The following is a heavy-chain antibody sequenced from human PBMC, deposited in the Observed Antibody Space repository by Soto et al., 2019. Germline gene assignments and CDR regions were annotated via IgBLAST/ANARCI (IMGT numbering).Heavy chain of an antibody. D-gene: IGHD5-18*01. CDR2: ISGSGST. Sequence: SETLSLTCTVSGGSVSSGYNYWSWIRQSPGKGLEWIGYISGSGSTGYNPSLKNRLTMSVDRSKNQFTLRLTSVTAADTAVYFCATESGSTYGYFDYWGQGTQVTVSS. V-gene: IGHV4-30-4*01. CDR1: GGSVSSGYNY. CDR3: ATESGSTYGYFDY. J-gene: IGHJ4*02.